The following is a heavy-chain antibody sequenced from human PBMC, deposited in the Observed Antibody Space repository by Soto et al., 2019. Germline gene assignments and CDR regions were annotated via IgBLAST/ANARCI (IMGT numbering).Heavy chain of an antibody. J-gene: IGHJ4*02. CDR3: ARDVLLWFGELLDPLDY. Sequence: QVQLVQSGAEVKKPGASVKVSCKASGYTFTSYGISWVRQALGQGHEWMGWISAYNGNTNYAQKLQGRVTMTTDTSTSTAYMELRSLRSDDTAVYYCARDVLLWFGELLDPLDYWGQGTLVTVSS. CDR2: ISAYNGNT. V-gene: IGHV1-18*01. CDR1: GYTFTSYG. D-gene: IGHD3-10*01.